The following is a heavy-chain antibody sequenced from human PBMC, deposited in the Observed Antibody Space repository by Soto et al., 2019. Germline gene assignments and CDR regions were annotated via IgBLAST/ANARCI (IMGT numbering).Heavy chain of an antibody. CDR3: ARVSYEVGYSYGYPSYYYGMDV. CDR2: INHSGST. J-gene: IGHJ6*02. Sequence: PSETLSLTCAVYGGCFSGYYWSWIRKTPGKGLEWIGEINHSGSTNYNPSLKSRVTISVDTSKNQFSLKLSSVTAADTAVYYCARVSYEVGYSYGYPSYYYGMDVWGQGTTVTVSS. CDR1: GGCFSGYY. D-gene: IGHD5-18*01. V-gene: IGHV4-34*01.